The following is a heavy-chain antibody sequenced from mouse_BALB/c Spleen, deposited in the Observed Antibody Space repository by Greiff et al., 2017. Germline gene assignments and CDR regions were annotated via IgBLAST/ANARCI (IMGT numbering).Heavy chain of an antibody. CDR1: GFAFSSYD. CDR3: ASQNARITTATYWYFDV. D-gene: IGHD1-2*01. J-gene: IGHJ1*01. V-gene: IGHV5-12-1*01. Sequence: EVNLVESGGGLVKPGGSLKLSCAASGFAFSSYDMSWVRQTPEKRLEWVAYISSGGGSTYYPDTVKGRFTISRDNAKNTLYLQMSSLKSEDTAMYYCASQNARITTATYWYFDVWGAGTTVTVSS. CDR2: ISSGGGST.